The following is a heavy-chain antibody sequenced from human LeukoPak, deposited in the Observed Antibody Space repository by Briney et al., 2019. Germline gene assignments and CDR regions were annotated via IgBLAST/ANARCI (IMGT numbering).Heavy chain of an antibody. CDR3: ARALTHCGGDCYNFDY. J-gene: IGHJ4*02. V-gene: IGHV4-34*01. CDR2: IDHGGST. Sequence: SETLSLTCAVYDGSFSGYYWSWIRQSPGKGLEWIGEIDHGGSTNYNPSLKSRVTILVDTSKNQFSLNLRSVTAADTAVYYCARALTHCGGDCYNFDYWGQGTLVTVFS. CDR1: DGSFSGYY. D-gene: IGHD2-21*02.